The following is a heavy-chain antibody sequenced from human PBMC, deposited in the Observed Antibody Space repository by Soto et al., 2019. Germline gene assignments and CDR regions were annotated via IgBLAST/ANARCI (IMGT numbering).Heavy chain of an antibody. V-gene: IGHV1-69*13. J-gene: IGHJ4*02. CDR2: IIPIFGTA. CDR1: GGTFSSYA. Sequence: SVKVSCKASGGTFSSYAISWVRQAPGQGLEWMGGIIPIFGTANYAQKFQGRVTITADESTSTAYMELSSLRSEDTAVYYCARVPNRGNRGYFDYWGQGTLVTVSS. D-gene: IGHD2-15*01. CDR3: ARVPNRGNRGYFDY.